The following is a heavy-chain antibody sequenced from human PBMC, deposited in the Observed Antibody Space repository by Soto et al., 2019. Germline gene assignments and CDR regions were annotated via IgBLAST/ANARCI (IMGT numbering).Heavy chain of an antibody. V-gene: IGHV4-31*03. CDR3: ARVRSPRIAAAGKGEGWYFDL. CDR1: GGSISSGGYY. J-gene: IGHJ2*01. CDR2: IYYSGST. D-gene: IGHD6-13*01. Sequence: QVQLQESGPGLVKPSQTLSLTCTVSGGSISSGGYYWSWIRQHPGKGLEWIGYIYYSGSTYYNPSLKSRVTISVDTSKNQFSLKLSSVTAADTAVYYCARVRSPRIAAAGKGEGWYFDLWGRGTLVTVSS.